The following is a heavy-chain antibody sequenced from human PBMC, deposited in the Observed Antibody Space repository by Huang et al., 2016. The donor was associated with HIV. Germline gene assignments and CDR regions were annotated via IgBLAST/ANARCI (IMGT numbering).Heavy chain of an antibody. CDR2: ISYEEDNK. V-gene: IGHV3-30*03. CDR3: ARGPIRFLAWLLNFDY. D-gene: IGHD3-3*01. J-gene: IGHJ4*02. CDR1: GFTFSSNG. Sequence: QILLIESGGGLVPPGRSLRLSCAASGFTFSSNGMHWVRQAQGKGLEWVEVISYEEDNKYYADSVRGRLTISRDNSKNTLYLQRNSLRIEDTAVYYCARGPIRFLAWLLNFDYWGQGALVTVSS.